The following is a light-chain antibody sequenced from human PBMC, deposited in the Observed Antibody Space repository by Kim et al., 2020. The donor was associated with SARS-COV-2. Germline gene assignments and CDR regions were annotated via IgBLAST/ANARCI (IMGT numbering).Light chain of an antibody. CDR3: CSYAGSSTLYV. Sequence: QSITSSGTGTSSDVGSYNLVSWYQQHPGKAPKLMIYEVSKRPSGVSNRFSGSKSGNTASLTISGLQAEDEADYYCCSYAGSSTLYVFGTGTKVTVL. CDR1: SSDVGSYNL. V-gene: IGLV2-23*02. CDR2: EVS. J-gene: IGLJ1*01.